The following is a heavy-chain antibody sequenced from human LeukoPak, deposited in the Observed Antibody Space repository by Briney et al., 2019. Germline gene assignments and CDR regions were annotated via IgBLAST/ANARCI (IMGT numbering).Heavy chain of an antibody. CDR1: GFTVSSNY. Sequence: PGGSLRLSCAASGFTVSSNYMSWVRQAPGKGLEWVSVIYSGGSTYYADSVKGRFTISRDNSKNTLYLQMNSLRAEDTAVYYCARDRGDFWSGPYDIWGQGTMVTVSS. V-gene: IGHV3-53*01. J-gene: IGHJ3*02. CDR2: IYSGGST. CDR3: ARDRGDFWSGPYDI. D-gene: IGHD3-3*01.